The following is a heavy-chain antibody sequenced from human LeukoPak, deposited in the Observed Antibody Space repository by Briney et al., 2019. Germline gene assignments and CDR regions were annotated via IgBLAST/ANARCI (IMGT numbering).Heavy chain of an antibody. D-gene: IGHD4-17*01. CDR2: IRSKANSYAT. V-gene: IGHV3-73*01. CDR3: TRHTDYGDYVRYFDL. CDR1: GLTFSGSA. Sequence: GGSLRLSCAASGLTFSGSAMHWVRQASGKGLEWVGRIRSKANSYATAYAASVKGRFTISRDDSKNTAYLQMNSLKTEDTAVYYCTRHTDYGDYVRYFDLWGRGTLVTVSS. J-gene: IGHJ2*01.